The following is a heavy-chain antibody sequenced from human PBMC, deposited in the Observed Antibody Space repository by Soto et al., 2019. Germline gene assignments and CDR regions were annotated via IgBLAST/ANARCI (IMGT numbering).Heavy chain of an antibody. Sequence: SETLSLTCTVSGRTFSINADFWYLAWIRQPPGKGVEWIGSIDNGGNTYYNPPLKSRVIISADTSKNQFSLEVRFVTAADTATYCCARHAPGSTFFDYWGQGALVTVSS. V-gene: IGHV4-39*01. CDR1: GRTFSINADF. D-gene: IGHD3-10*01. CDR3: ARHAPGSTFFDY. CDR2: IDNGGNT. J-gene: IGHJ4*02.